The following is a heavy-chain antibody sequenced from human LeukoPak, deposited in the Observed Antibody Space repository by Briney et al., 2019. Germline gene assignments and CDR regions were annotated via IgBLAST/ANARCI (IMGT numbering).Heavy chain of an antibody. J-gene: IGHJ3*02. CDR2: IYHSGST. CDR3: ASTMMPKDAFDI. Sequence: SETLSLTCAVSGYSISSGYYWGWIRQPPGKGLEWIGSIYHSGSTYCNPSLKSRVTISVDTSKNQFSLKLSSVTAADTAVYYCASTMMPKDAFDIWGQGTMVTVSS. V-gene: IGHV4-38-2*01. D-gene: IGHD3-22*01. CDR1: GYSISSGYY.